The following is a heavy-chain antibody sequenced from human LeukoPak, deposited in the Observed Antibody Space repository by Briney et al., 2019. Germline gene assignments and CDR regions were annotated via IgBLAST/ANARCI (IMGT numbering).Heavy chain of an antibody. CDR3: AKDPFSAYYYGTRFDY. D-gene: IGHD2/OR15-2a*01. Sequence: GGSLRLSCAASGFIFTDSYLSWIRQAPGKGLEWISYISSVDSDTSYAHSVKGRFTISRDNAKESLYLQMNSLRSEDTAVYYCAKDPFSAYYYGTRFDYWGQGTLVTVSS. J-gene: IGHJ4*02. CDR2: ISSVDSDT. V-gene: IGHV3-11*05. CDR1: GFIFTDSY.